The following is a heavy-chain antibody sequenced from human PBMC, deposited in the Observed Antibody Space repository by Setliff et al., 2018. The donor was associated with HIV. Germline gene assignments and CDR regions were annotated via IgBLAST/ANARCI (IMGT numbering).Heavy chain of an antibody. CDR3: ARGIVAPGPRLDY. V-gene: IGHV3-48*01. J-gene: IGHJ4*02. CDR1: GFTFNSYS. D-gene: IGHD1-26*01. CDR2: TNFITGTM. Sequence: GESLRLSCAASGFTFNSYSMNWVRQAPGKGLEWISYTNFITGTMSYEESVKGRFTISRDNAKNSLYLQMNSLRAEDTAVYYCARGIVAPGPRLDYWGQGTPVTVSS.